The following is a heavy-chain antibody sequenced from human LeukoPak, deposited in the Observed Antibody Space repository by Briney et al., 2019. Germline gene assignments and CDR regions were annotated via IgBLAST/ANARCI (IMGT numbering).Heavy chain of an antibody. CDR1: GASISSYY. D-gene: IGHD1-1*01. CDR3: ARAVGVGRGTYFDL. V-gene: IGHV4-59*01. CDR2: ISYIGST. J-gene: IGHJ2*01. Sequence: SETLSLTCTVSGASISSYYWSWIRQPPGKGLEWIGYISYIGSTNYNPSLKSRVTISVDTSKNQFSLKLSSVTAADTAVYYCARAVGVGRGTYFDLWGRGTLGSVSS.